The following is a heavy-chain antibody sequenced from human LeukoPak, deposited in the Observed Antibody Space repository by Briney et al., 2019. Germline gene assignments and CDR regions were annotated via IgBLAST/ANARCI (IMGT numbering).Heavy chain of an antibody. D-gene: IGHD3-22*01. J-gene: IGHJ4*02. V-gene: IGHV3-11*01. CDR3: ARAKGSTYYYDSSGYYHRGFDY. Sequence: GGSLRLSCAASGFTFSDYYMSWIRQAPGKGLEWVSYISSSGSTIYYADSVKGRFTISRDNAKNSLYLQMNSLRAEDTAVYYCARAKGSTYYYDSSGYYHRGFDYWGQGTLVTVSS. CDR2: ISSSGSTI. CDR1: GFTFSDYY.